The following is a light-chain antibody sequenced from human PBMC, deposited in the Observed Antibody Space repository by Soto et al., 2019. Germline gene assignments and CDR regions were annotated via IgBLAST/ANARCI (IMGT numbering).Light chain of an antibody. Sequence: DIQMTHSPSTLSASVVDRFTITCRASQGISGWLAWYQQKPGKAPKLLIYDASSLESGVPSRFSGSGSGTEFTLTISSLRPDDFATYYCQQYNSYWTFGQGTKVDIK. CDR2: DAS. CDR1: QGISGW. CDR3: QQYNSYWT. J-gene: IGKJ1*01. V-gene: IGKV1-5*01.